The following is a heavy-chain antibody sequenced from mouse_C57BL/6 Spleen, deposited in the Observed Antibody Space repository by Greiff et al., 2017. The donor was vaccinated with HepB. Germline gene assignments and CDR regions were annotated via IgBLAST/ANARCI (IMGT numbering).Heavy chain of an antibody. CDR2: ISSGGDYI. V-gene: IGHV5-9-1*02. D-gene: IGHD1-1*01. Sequence: EVQLVESGEGLVKPGGSLKLSCAASGFTFSSYAMSWVRQTPEKRLEWVAYISSGGDYIYYADTVKGRFTISRDNARNTLYLHMSSLKSEDTAMYHCTLYYYGSSSYAMDYWGQGTSVTVSS. CDR1: GFTFSSYA. J-gene: IGHJ4*01. CDR3: TLYYYGSSSYAMDY.